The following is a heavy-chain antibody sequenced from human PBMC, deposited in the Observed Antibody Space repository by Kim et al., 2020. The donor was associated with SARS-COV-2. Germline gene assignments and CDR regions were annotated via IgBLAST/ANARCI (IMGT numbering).Heavy chain of an antibody. D-gene: IGHD3-3*01. CDR2: IYWNDDK. Sequence: SGPTPVNPTQTLTLTCTFSGFSLSTSGVGVGWIRQPPGKALEWLALIYWNDDKRYSPSLKSRLTITKDTSKNQVVLTMTNMDPVDTATYYCVQFTIFGVVINAFDIWGQGTMVTVSS. J-gene: IGHJ3*02. CDR1: GFSLSTSGVG. V-gene: IGHV2-5*01. CDR3: VQFTIFGVVINAFDI.